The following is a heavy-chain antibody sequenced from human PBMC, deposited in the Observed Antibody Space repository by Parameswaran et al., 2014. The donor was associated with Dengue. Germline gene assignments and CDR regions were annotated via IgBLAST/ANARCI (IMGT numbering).Heavy chain of an antibody. J-gene: IGHJ6*02. CDR1: GGSISSSSYY. Sequence: ASETLSLTCTVSGGSISSSSYYWGWIRQPPGKGLEWIGSIYYSGSTYYNPSLKSRVTISVATSKNQFSLKLSSVTAADTAVYYCVVGYYYYGMDVWGQGTTVTVSS. V-gene: IGHV4-39*01. CDR2: IYYSGST. CDR3: VVGYYYYGMDV.